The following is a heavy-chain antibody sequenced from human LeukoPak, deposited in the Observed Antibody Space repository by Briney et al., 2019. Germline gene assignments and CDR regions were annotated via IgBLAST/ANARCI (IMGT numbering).Heavy chain of an antibody. CDR3: AKDLSSAITSALVLDV. CDR2: ITWNRDNI. V-gene: IGHV3-9*01. Sequence: GGSLRLSCAASGFTFSSYSMNWVRQAPGKGLEWVSGITWNRDNIGYGGSVKGRFTISRDNVKNALYLQMTSLRPEDTALYYCAKDLSSAITSALVLDVWGQGTTVIVSS. CDR1: GFTFSSYS. D-gene: IGHD3-22*01. J-gene: IGHJ6*02.